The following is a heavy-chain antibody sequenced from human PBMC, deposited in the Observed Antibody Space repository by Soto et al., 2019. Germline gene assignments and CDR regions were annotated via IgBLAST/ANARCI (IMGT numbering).Heavy chain of an antibody. J-gene: IGHJ4*02. CDR1: GYSFKNYA. V-gene: IGHV1-3*01. Sequence: ASVKVSCKATGYSFKNYAVHWVRQAPGQRLEWMGFTNEGSGNTRFSQKFQGRISITRDTSASTVYLDLSSLTSEDTAIYYCAIDDRSSSGAVTFCHWGRGTLVTVSS. CDR2: TNEGSGNT. D-gene: IGHD1-1*01. CDR3: AIDDRSSSGAVTFCH.